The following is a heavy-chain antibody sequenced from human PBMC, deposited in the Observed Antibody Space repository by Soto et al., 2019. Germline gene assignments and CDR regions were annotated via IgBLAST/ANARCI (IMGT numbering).Heavy chain of an antibody. J-gene: IGHJ4*02. CDR1: GYSFGGYW. Sequence: PGESLKISFKGSGYSFGGYWITWVRQKPGKGLEWMGRIDPSDSQTYYSPSFRGHVTISATKSITTVFLQWSSMRASDTAMYYCARQIYDSDTGPNFQYYFDSWGQGTPVTVSS. CDR2: IDPSDSQT. V-gene: IGHV5-10-1*01. D-gene: IGHD3-22*01. CDR3: ARQIYDSDTGPNFQYYFDS.